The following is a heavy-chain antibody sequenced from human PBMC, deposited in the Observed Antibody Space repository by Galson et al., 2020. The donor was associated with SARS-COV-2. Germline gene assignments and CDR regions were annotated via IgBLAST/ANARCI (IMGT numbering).Heavy chain of an antibody. Sequence: CAASGFTFSSYWMSWVRQAPGKGLEWVANIKQDGSEKYYVDSVKGRFTISRDNAKNSLYLQMNSLRAEDTAVYYCAREEAMPAFYYYGMDVWGQGTTVTVSS. J-gene: IGHJ6*02. CDR3: AREEAMPAFYYYGMDV. D-gene: IGHD2-2*01. CDR1: GFTFSSYW. CDR2: IKQDGSEK. V-gene: IGHV3-7*01.